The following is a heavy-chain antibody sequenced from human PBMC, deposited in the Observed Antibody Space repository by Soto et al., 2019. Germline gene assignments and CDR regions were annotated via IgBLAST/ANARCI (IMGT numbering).Heavy chain of an antibody. J-gene: IGHJ6*03. CDR3: ARIPYDCSGGSCYRWNNYYYYYYMDV. CDR2: INHSGST. Sequence: SETLSLTCAVYGGSFSGYYWSWIRQPPGKGLEWIGEINHSGSTNYNPSLKSRVTISVDTSKNQFSLKLSSVTAADTAVYYCARIPYDCSGGSCYRWNNYYYYYYMDVWGKGTTVTVSS. CDR1: GGSFSGYY. V-gene: IGHV4-34*01. D-gene: IGHD2-15*01.